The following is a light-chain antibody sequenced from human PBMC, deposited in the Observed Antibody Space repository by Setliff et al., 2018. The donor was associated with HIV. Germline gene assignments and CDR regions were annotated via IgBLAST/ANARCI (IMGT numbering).Light chain of an antibody. CDR3: QSYDSSLSGYV. CDR2: GNS. V-gene: IGLV1-40*01. CDR1: SSNIGAGYD. J-gene: IGLJ1*01. Sequence: QSVLTQPPSVSGAPGQRVTTSCTGSSSNIGAGYDVHWYQHLPGTAPKLLIYGNSSRPSGVPDRFSGSKSDTSASLAITGLQAEDEADYYCQSYDSSLSGYVFGSGTKVTVL.